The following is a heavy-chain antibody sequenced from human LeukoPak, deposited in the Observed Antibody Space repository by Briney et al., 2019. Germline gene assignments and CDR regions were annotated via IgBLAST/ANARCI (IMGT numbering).Heavy chain of an antibody. CDR3: ARGAQLRYFDWLLSP. Sequence: SVKVSCKASGGTFSSYAISWVRQAPGQGLEWMGGIIPIFGTANYAQKFQGRVTITADESTSTAYMGLSSLRSEDTAVYYCARGAQLRYFDWLLSPWGQGTLVTVSS. CDR1: GGTFSSYA. CDR2: IIPIFGTA. D-gene: IGHD3-9*01. J-gene: IGHJ5*02. V-gene: IGHV1-69*01.